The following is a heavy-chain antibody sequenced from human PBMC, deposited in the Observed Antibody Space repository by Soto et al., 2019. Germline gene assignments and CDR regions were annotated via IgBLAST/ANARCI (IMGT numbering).Heavy chain of an antibody. V-gene: IGHV5-51*01. J-gene: IGHJ3*01. CDR3: ARDRDNGGNTEVSDV. D-gene: IGHD4-17*01. Sequence: GGSLRISCKGSGFTFRRYGISWIRQMPGKGLEWMWVICAGDSKTTYSTSFQGQVTISADKSINTAYLQWSSLKAADTAMYYCARDRDNGGNTEVSDVWGQGTMVTVSS. CDR2: ICAGDSKT. CDR1: GFTFRRYG.